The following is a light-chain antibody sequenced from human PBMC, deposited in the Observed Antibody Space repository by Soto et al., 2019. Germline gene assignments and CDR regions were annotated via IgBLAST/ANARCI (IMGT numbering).Light chain of an antibody. CDR2: GNS. V-gene: IGLV1-40*01. J-gene: IGLJ2*01. Sequence: QSVLTQPPSVSGAPGQRVPISCTGSSSNIGAGYDVHWYQQLPGTAPKLLIYGNSNRPSGVPDRFSGSKSGTSASLALTGLQAEDEADYYCQSYDSSRSGVVFGGGTKLTVL. CDR1: SSNIGAGYD. CDR3: QSYDSSRSGVV.